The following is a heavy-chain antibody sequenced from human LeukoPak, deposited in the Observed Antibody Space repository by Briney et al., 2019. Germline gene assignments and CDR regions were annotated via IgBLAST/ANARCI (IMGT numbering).Heavy chain of an antibody. V-gene: IGHV4-59*01. J-gene: IGHJ6*04. D-gene: IGHD6-13*01. CDR1: GGSISSYY. Sequence: PSETLSLTCTVSGGSISSYYWSWIRQPPGKGLEWIGYIYYSGSINYNPSLKSRVTISVDTSKSQFSLKLSSVTAADTAVYYCAREGIAAAGVTLDYYYGMDVWGKGTTVTVSS. CDR2: IYYSGSI. CDR3: AREGIAAAGVTLDYYYGMDV.